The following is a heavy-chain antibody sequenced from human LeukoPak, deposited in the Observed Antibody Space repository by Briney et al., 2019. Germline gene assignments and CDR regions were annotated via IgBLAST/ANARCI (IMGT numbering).Heavy chain of an antibody. CDR3: ARLWWVVVPAAMRWDYYYMDV. J-gene: IGHJ6*03. CDR2: IYPGDSDT. Sequence: GESLKISCKGSGYSFTSYWIGWVRQMPGKGLEWMGIIYPGDSDTRYSPSFQGQVTISADKSISTAYLQWSSLKASDTAMYYCARLWWVVVPAAMRWDYYYMDVWGKGTTVTVSS. CDR1: GYSFTSYW. D-gene: IGHD2-2*01. V-gene: IGHV5-51*01.